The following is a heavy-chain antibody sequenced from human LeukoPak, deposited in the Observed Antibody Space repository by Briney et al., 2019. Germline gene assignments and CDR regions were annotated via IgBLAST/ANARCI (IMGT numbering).Heavy chain of an antibody. CDR2: IIATLGTT. D-gene: IGHD6-19*01. V-gene: IGHV1-69*10. CDR3: ARVASISVAGTRPYYMDV. J-gene: IGHJ6*03. CDR1: GDILTSYG. Sequence: SVKVSCKTSGDILTSYGISWVRQAPGQGLEWMGGIIATLGTTNYAQKFQGRVTIDADKSTSTAYMELNNLRSEDTAVYYCARVASISVAGTRPYYMDVWGQGTTVTVSS.